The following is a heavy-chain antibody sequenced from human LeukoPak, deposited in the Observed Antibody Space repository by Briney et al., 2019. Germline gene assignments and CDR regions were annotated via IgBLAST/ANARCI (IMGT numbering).Heavy chain of an antibody. V-gene: IGHV1-2*02. D-gene: IGHD3/OR15-3a*01. CDR1: GYTFTNHD. J-gene: IGHJ2*01. CDR2: INPNSGGT. Sequence: GASVKVSCKASGYTFTNHDINWVRQAPGQGLEWMGWINPNSGGTNYAQKFQGRVTMTRDTSISTAYMELSRLRSDDTAVYYCAREGLGWYFDLWGRGTLVTVSS. CDR3: AREGLGWYFDL.